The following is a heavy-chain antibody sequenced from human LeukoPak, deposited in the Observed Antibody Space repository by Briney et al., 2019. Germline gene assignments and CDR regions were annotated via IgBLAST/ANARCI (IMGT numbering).Heavy chain of an antibody. V-gene: IGHV4-59*08. CDR3: ARWGSNMAREKGDH. CDR1: GDSISSYW. Sequence: KPSETLSLTCTVSGDSISSYWWSWIRQPPGKGVERIGYILYSESTNYSSSLKSRVTMSVDTSKNQLSLKLSSVTAADTAVYYCARWGSNMAREKGDHWGQGTLVTVSS. D-gene: IGHD3-10*01. J-gene: IGHJ4*02. CDR2: ILYSEST.